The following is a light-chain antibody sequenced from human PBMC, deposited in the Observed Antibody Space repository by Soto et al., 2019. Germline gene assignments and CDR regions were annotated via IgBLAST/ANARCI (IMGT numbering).Light chain of an antibody. J-gene: IGLJ1*01. CDR1: SSDVGGYNL. CDR3: SSYAGSNTHDV. V-gene: IGLV2-14*02. Sequence: QSALTQPASVSGSPGQSITISCTGTSSDVGGYNLVSWYQQHPGKAPKLMIYDGSNRPSGVSNRFSGSKSGNTASLTISGLQAEDEADYYCSSYAGSNTHDVFGGGTKVTVL. CDR2: DGS.